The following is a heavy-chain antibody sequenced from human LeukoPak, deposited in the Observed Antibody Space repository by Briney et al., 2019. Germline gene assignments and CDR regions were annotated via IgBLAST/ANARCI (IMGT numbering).Heavy chain of an antibody. D-gene: IGHD2-8*02. CDR3: ARDLLDYFDY. V-gene: IGHV3-7*01. CDR1: GFTFSSYW. Sequence: GGSLRLSCAASGFTFSSYWMSWVRQAPGKGLEWVAIIKQDGSERYYVDSVKGRFTVSRDNAKNSLYLQMSSLRAEDTAVYYCARDLLDYFDYWGQGTLVTVSS. J-gene: IGHJ4*02. CDR2: IKQDGSER.